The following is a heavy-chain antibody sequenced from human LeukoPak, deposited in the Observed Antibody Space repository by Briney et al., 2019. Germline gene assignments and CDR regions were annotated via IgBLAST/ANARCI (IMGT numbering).Heavy chain of an antibody. V-gene: IGHV1-18*01. Sequence: GASVKVSCKASGYTFTSYGISWVRQAPGQGLEWMGWISAYNGNTNYAQNLQGRVTMTTDTSTTTAYMELRSLRSDDTAVYYCARDLYCSDTNCYSQTQYYYYGMDVWGQGTTVTVSS. CDR2: ISAYNGNT. CDR1: GYTFTSYG. J-gene: IGHJ6*02. D-gene: IGHD2-2*02. CDR3: ARDLYCSDTNCYSQTQYYYYGMDV.